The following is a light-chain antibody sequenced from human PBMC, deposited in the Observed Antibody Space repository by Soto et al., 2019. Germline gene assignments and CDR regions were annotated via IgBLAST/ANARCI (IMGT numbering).Light chain of an antibody. CDR2: SNN. CDR1: SSNIGSNT. CDR3: AAWDDSLTGLV. Sequence: QSVLTQPPSASGTPGQRVTISCSGSSSNIGSNTVNWYQQLPGTAPKLLIYSNNQRPSAVPDRFSGSKSGTSASLAISGLQSEDEADYYCAAWDDSLTGLVFGGGTKLTVL. V-gene: IGLV1-44*01. J-gene: IGLJ2*01.